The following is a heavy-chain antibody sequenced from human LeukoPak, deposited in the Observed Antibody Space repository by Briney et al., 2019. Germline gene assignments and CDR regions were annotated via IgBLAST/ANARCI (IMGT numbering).Heavy chain of an antibody. CDR2: IYYSGST. Sequence: SETLSLTCTVSGGSISSYYWSWIRQPPGKGLEWIGYIYYSGSTNYNPSLKSRVTISVDTSKNQFSLKLSSVTAADTAVYYCARSWELGRFDPWGQGTLVTVSS. D-gene: IGHD1-26*01. V-gene: IGHV4-59*01. J-gene: IGHJ5*02. CDR3: ARSWELGRFDP. CDR1: GGSISSYY.